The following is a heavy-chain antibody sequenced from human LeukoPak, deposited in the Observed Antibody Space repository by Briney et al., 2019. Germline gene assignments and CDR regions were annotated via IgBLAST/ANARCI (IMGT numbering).Heavy chain of an antibody. CDR3: ARGSGRYSSSWPLDY. CDR2: IYSTGST. J-gene: IGHJ4*02. CDR1: GGSISSYY. V-gene: IGHV4-59*12. D-gene: IGHD6-13*01. Sequence: SETLSLTCTVSGGSISSYYWSWIRQPPGKGLEWIGYIYSTGSTNYSPSLKSRVTISVDTSKNQFSLKLNSVTAADTAVYYCARGSGRYSSSWPLDYWGQGTLVTVSS.